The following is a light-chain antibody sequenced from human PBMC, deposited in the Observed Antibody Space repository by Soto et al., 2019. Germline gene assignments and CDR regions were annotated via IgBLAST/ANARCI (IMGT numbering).Light chain of an antibody. Sequence: DIPMTQSPSTLSAFVGDRVTITCRASQSVSNWLAWYQQKPGKAPRLLISKASTLESGVPSRFSGSGSGTEFTHSISSLQPEDFATYYCQQYRSASTFGQGTKLEIK. CDR1: QSVSNW. CDR3: QQYRSAST. CDR2: KAS. J-gene: IGKJ2*02. V-gene: IGKV1-5*03.